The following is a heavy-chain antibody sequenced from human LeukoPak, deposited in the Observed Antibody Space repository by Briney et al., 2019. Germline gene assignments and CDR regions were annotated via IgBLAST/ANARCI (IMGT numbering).Heavy chain of an antibody. D-gene: IGHD4-17*01. CDR3: AKYRTVTTSCDY. V-gene: IGHV3-23*01. J-gene: IGHJ4*02. Sequence: PGGSLRLSCAAPGFTFSSYAMSWVRQAPGKGLEWVSAISGSGGSTYYADSVKGRFTISRDNSKNTLYLQMNSLRAEDTAVYYCAKYRTVTTSCDYWGQGTLVTVSS. CDR2: ISGSGGST. CDR1: GFTFSSYA.